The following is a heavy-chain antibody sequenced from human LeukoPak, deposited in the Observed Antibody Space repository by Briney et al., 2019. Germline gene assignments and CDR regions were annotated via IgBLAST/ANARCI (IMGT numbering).Heavy chain of an antibody. CDR1: GFTFSSYA. D-gene: IGHD2-2*01. CDR3: AKVGCSSTACYGVDY. CDR2: ISGSGGST. V-gene: IGHV3-23*01. J-gene: IGHJ4*02. Sequence: GGSLRLSCAASGFTFSSYAMSWVRQAPGKGLGWVSAISGSGGSTYYADSVKGRFTISRDNSKNTLYLQMNSLRGEDTAVYYCAKVGCSSTACYGVDYWGQGTLVAVSS.